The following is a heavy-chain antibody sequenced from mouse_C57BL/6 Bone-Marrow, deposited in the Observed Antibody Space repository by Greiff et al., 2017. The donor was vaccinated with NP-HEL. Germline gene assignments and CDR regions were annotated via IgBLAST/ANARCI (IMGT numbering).Heavy chain of an antibody. V-gene: IGHV1-81*01. J-gene: IGHJ1*03. Sequence: VQLQQSGAELARPGASVKLSCKASGYTFTSYGISWVKQRTGQGLEWIGEIYPRSGNTYYNEKFKGKATLTADKSSSTAYMELRSLTSEDSAVYFCARETPTVVAGYWYFDVWGTGTTVTVSS. CDR2: IYPRSGNT. D-gene: IGHD1-1*01. CDR3: ARETPTVVAGYWYFDV. CDR1: GYTFTSYG.